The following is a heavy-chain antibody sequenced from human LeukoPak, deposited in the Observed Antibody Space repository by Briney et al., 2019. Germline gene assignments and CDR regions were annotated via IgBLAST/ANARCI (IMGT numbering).Heavy chain of an antibody. Sequence: GASVKVSCKASGYTFTSYGISWVRQAPGQGLEWMGWISAYNGNTNYAQKLQGRVTMTTDTSTSTAYMELRSLRSDDTAVYYCARVGGLGYCSSTSCQRYFQHWGQGTLVTVSS. CDR2: ISAYNGNT. J-gene: IGHJ1*01. CDR3: ARVGGLGYCSSTSCQRYFQH. D-gene: IGHD2-2*01. CDR1: GYTFTSYG. V-gene: IGHV1-18*01.